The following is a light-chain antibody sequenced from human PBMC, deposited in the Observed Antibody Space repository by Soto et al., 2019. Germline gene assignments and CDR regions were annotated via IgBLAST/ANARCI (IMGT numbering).Light chain of an antibody. CDR2: TNS. Sequence: QSVLTHPPSASGPPGQRVTISCSGRASNIGSNFVSWYQVVPGTAPKLLIYTNSHRPSGVPDRFSGSRSGTSASLDISGLQSDDEADYFCAKWDDNVKGPAFGGGTKVTVL. J-gene: IGLJ2*01. V-gene: IGLV1-44*01. CDR1: ASNIGSNF. CDR3: AKWDDNVKGPA.